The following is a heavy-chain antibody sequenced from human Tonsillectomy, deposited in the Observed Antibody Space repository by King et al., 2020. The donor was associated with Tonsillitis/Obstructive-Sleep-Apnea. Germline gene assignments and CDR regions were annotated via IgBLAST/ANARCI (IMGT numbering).Heavy chain of an antibody. J-gene: IGHJ4*02. V-gene: IGHV3-48*03. CDR3: ARGAVVGATPYFDY. D-gene: IGHD1-26*01. CDR2: ISSGGSTM. CDR1: GFTSTNDE. Sequence: VQLVESGGGLVQPGGSLRLSCAASGFTSTNDEMNWVRQAPGKGLEWVSYISSGGSTMYYADSVKGRFTISRDNGKNSLYLQMNSLRAEDTAVYYCARGAVVGATPYFDYWGQGALVTVSS.